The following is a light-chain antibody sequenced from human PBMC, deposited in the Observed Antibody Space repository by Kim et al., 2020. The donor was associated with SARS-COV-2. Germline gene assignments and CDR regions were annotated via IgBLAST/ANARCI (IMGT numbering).Light chain of an antibody. J-gene: IGKJ1*01. CDR1: QSINSW. CDR3: QQYKSFIT. V-gene: IGKV1-5*03. CDR2: KAT. Sequence: DIQMTQSPSTLSASVGERVNLTCRASQSINSWFAWYQQKPGNAPKLLLYKATAIESGVPSRFSGSGSGTEFTLTISSLQPDDFATYYCQQYKSFITFGQGTKVDIK.